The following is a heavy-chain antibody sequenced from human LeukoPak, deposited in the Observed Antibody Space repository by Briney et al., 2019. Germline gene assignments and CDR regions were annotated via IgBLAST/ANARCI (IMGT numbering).Heavy chain of an antibody. V-gene: IGHV1-8*01. Sequence: ASVKVSCKASGYTFTSYDINWVRQATGQGLEWMGWMNPNSGNIGYAQKFQGRVTMTRNTSISTAYMELSSLRSEDTAVYYCARPQSGSYYFDYWGQGTLVTVSS. D-gene: IGHD1-26*01. CDR1: GYTFTSYD. CDR2: MNPNSGNI. J-gene: IGHJ4*02. CDR3: ARPQSGSYYFDY.